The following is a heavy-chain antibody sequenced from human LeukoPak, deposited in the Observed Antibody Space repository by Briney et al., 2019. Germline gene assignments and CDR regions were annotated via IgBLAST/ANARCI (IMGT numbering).Heavy chain of an antibody. CDR3: AAVTKIGHYFDY. Sequence: SETLSLTCTVSGGSISSSSYYWGWIRQPPGKGLEWIGSIYYSGSTYYNPSLKSRVTMSVDTSKNQFSLKLSSVTAADTAVYYCAAVTKIGHYFDYWGQGTLVTVSS. CDR2: IYYSGST. CDR1: GGSISSSSYY. V-gene: IGHV4-39*07. J-gene: IGHJ4*02. D-gene: IGHD4-17*01.